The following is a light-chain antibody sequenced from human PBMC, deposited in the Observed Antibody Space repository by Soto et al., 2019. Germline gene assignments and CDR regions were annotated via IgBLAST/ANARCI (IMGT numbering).Light chain of an antibody. CDR3: QQYGSSPLT. Sequence: ETVLTQSPATLSLSRGEGATLSCRASQSVSSFLAWYQQKPGQAPRLLIYGASSRATGIPDRFSGSGSGTDFTLTISRLEPEDFAVYYCQQYGSSPLTFGGGTKVDIK. V-gene: IGKV3-20*01. CDR2: GAS. J-gene: IGKJ4*01. CDR1: QSVSSF.